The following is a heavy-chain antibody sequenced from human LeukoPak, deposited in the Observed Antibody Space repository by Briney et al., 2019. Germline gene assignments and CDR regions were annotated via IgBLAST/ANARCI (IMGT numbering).Heavy chain of an antibody. CDR3: ARSEDGDSYY. D-gene: IGHD4-17*01. V-gene: IGHV5-10-1*01. J-gene: IGHJ4*02. CDR2: IDPSDSYT. CDR1: GYRFTSYW. Sequence: GGALQISFQGSGYRFTSYWIRWGRPMPGKGREWMGRIDPSDSYTNYSPSFQAHLTISADKSISTAYLQWSSLKASDTAMYYCARSEDGDSYYWGQGTLVTVSS.